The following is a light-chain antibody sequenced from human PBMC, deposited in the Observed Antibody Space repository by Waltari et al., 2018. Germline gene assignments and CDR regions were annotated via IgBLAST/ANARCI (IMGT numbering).Light chain of an antibody. V-gene: IGLV2-23*02. CDR1: TSDVGSYNL. J-gene: IGLJ3*02. CDR2: EVI. CDR3: CSYGGSGTYVM. Sequence: QSALTQPASVSGSPGQSITIPCPGPTSDVGSYNLVSWYQQYPAKAPKLMIYEVIHRPSGVSNRFSGSKSGNTASLTISGLQAEDEADYYCCSYGGSGTYVMFGGGTKVTVL.